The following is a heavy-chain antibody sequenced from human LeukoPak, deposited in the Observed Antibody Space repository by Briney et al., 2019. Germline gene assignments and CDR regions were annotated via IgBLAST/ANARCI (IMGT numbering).Heavy chain of an antibody. CDR2: ISYDGSNK. J-gene: IGHJ4*02. CDR3: ARPPLCSGYDKLNDY. CDR1: GFTFSSYA. D-gene: IGHD5-12*01. V-gene: IGHV3-30-3*01. Sequence: GGSLRLSCAASGFTFSSYAMHWVRQAPGKGLEWVAVISYDGSNKYYADSVKGRFTISRDNSKNTLYLQMNSLRAEDTAVYYCARPPLCSGYDKLNDYWGQGTLVTVSS.